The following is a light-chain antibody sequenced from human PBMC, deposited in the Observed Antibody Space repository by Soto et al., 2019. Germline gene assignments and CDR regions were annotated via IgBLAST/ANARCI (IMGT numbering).Light chain of an antibody. V-gene: IGLV4-60*02. J-gene: IGLJ3*02. CDR3: ETWDSNTRV. Sequence: QPVLTQSSSASASLGSSVKLTCTLSSGHRSYIIAWHQQQPGKAARYLMKLEGSGSYNKGSGVPDRFSGSSSGADRYLTISNLQFEDEADYYCETWDSNTRVFGGGTQLTVL. CDR1: SGHRSYI. CDR2: LEGSGSY.